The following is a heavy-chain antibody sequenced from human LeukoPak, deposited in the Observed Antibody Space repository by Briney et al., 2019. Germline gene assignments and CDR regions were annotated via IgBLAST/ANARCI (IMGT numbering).Heavy chain of an antibody. Sequence: SETLSLTCAVSGASISTHLWWGWVRQPPGKGLEWVGEIFHAGSTNYNPSLKSRVTISLGKSRNHFSLDLRSVTAADTAIYYCIRNNYYALGTHNFDYWGHGILVTVSP. CDR2: IFHAGST. J-gene: IGHJ4*01. D-gene: IGHD3-10*01. V-gene: IGHV4-4*02. CDR1: GASISTHLW. CDR3: IRNNYYALGTHNFDY.